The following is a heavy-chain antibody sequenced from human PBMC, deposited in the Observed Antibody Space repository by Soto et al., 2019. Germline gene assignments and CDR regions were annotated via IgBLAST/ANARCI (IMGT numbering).Heavy chain of an antibody. J-gene: IGHJ5*02. D-gene: IGHD3-10*01. CDR3: AHYVSASPAGWFDP. CDR2: IYWDDDN. V-gene: IGHV2-5*02. CDR1: GFSLSTSGEA. Sequence: QITLKESGPALVKPTQTLTLTYTFSGFSLSTSGEAVGWIRQPPGEALEWLALIYWDDDNRYNPTLKTRLTITKDTSKNQVVLTLTNMDPVDTATYYCAHYVSASPAGWFDPWGQGILVTVSS.